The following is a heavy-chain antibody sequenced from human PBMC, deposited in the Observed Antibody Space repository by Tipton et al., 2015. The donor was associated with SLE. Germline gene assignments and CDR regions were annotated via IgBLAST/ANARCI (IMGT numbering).Heavy chain of an antibody. CDR1: GYSISSGYY. J-gene: IGHJ4*02. CDR3: ARHGLTMVVTLDY. Sequence: TLSLTCTVSGYSISSGYYWGWIRQPPGKGLEWIGSIYHSGSTYYNPSLKSRVTISVDTSKNQFSLKLSSVTAADTAVYYCARHGLTMVVTLDYWGQGTLVTVSS. CDR2: IYHSGST. D-gene: IGHD4-23*01. V-gene: IGHV4-38-2*02.